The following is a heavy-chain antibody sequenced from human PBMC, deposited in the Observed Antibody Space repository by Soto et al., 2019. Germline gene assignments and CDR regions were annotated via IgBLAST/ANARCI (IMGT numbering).Heavy chain of an antibody. D-gene: IGHD2-15*01. CDR3: AIYCSGGSCYPHDAFDI. J-gene: IGHJ3*02. CDR1: GFTFSSYS. CDR2: ISSSSSYI. Sequence: ESGGGLVKPGGSLRLSCAASGFTFSSYSMNWVRQAPGKGLEWVSSISSSSSYIYYADSVKGRFTISRDNAKNSLYLQMNILRAEDTAVYYCAIYCSGGSCYPHDAFDIWGQGTMVTVSS. V-gene: IGHV3-21*01.